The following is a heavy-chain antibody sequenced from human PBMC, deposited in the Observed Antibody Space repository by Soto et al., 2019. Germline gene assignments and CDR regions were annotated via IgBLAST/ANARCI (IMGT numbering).Heavy chain of an antibody. V-gene: IGHV3-23*01. D-gene: IGHD2-15*01. CDR3: AKSAKYCSGGSCYLGYYYYGMDV. CDR2: ISGSGGST. Sequence: EVQLLESGGGLVQPGGSLRLSCAASGFTFSSYAMSWVRQAPGKGLEWVSAISGSGGSTYYADSVKGRFTISRDKSKNTLYLQMNSLRAEDTAVYYCAKSAKYCSGGSCYLGYYYYGMDVWGQGTTVTVSS. J-gene: IGHJ6*02. CDR1: GFTFSSYA.